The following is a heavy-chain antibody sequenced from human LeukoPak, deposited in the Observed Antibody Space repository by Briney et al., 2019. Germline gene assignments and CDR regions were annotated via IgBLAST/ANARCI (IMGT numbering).Heavy chain of an antibody. CDR1: GFTFSSYW. V-gene: IGHV3-23*01. CDR2: ISGSGGST. J-gene: IGHJ4*02. D-gene: IGHD6-13*01. Sequence: GGSLRLSCAASGFTFSSYWMSWVRQTPGKGLEWVSAISGSGGSTYYADSVKGRFTISRDNSKNTLYLQMNSLRAEDTAVYYCAKEWVYSSKPFDYWGQGTLVTVSS. CDR3: AKEWVYSSKPFDY.